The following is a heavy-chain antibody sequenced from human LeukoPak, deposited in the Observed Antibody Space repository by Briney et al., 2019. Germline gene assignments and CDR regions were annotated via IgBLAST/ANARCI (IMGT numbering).Heavy chain of an antibody. V-gene: IGHV3-66*01. CDR3: ARDGAGNSDY. Sequence: GGSLGLSCAASGFTVSINYMSWVRQAPGKGLEWVSVIYAGGDTFYADSVRGRFTVSRDNYRNRLYLQMNSLRAEDTAIYYCARDGAGNSDYWGQGTMVTVSS. D-gene: IGHD1-26*01. CDR1: GFTVSINY. CDR2: IYAGGDT. J-gene: IGHJ4*02.